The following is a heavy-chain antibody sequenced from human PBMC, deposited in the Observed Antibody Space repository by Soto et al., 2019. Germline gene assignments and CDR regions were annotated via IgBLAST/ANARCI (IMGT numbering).Heavy chain of an antibody. J-gene: IGHJ3*02. CDR3: AKDHSGFDATRREGVLFDI. D-gene: IGHD3-10*01. Sequence: EVQLVESGGGLVQPGRSLRLSCAASGFTFDDYAMHWVRQAPGKGLEWVSGISWNSGSIGYADSVKGRFTISRDNAKNSLYLQMNSLSAEETAVYYGAKDHSGFDATRREGVLFDIWGQGTMVTVSS. CDR2: ISWNSGSI. CDR1: GFTFDDYA. V-gene: IGHV3-9*01.